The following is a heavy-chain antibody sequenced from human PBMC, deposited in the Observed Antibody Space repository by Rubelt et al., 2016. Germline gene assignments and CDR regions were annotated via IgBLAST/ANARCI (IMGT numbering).Heavy chain of an antibody. V-gene: IGHV3-23*01. Sequence: EVQLLESGGDLVQPGGSLRLSCAASRFTFSTYAMGWVRQAPGKGLEWVSSTTGSGVDTYYADSVKGRFTISRDNAKNSLYLQMNSLRAEDTAVYYCARSGQGGAFDIWGQGTMVTVSS. CDR3: ARSGQGGAFDI. D-gene: IGHD1-26*01. CDR1: RFTFSTYA. J-gene: IGHJ3*02. CDR2: TTGSGVDT.